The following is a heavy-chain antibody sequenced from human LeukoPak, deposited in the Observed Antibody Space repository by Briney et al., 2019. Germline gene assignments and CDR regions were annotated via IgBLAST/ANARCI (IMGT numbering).Heavy chain of an antibody. V-gene: IGHV4-59*08. Sequence: SETLSLTCTVSGGSISSYYWSWIRQPPGKGLEWIGYIYYSGSTNYNPSLKSRVTISVDTSKNQFSLKLSSVTAADTAVYYCARANTNYDFWSGYSEGNYFDYWGQGTLVTVSP. J-gene: IGHJ4*02. D-gene: IGHD3-3*01. CDR3: ARANTNYDFWSGYSEGNYFDY. CDR1: GGSISSYY. CDR2: IYYSGST.